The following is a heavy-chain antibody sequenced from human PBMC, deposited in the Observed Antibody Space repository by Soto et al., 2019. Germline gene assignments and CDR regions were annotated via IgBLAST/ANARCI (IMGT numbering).Heavy chain of an antibody. CDR2: IYYSGST. D-gene: IGHD3-3*01. Sequence: SETLSLTCTVAGGSISSYDWSWIRQPPGKGLEWIGYIYYSGSTNYNPSLKSRVTISVDTSKNQFSLKLSSVTAADTAVYYCARGRDFWSGFLSYWGQGTLVTVSS. V-gene: IGHV4-59*01. CDR3: ARGRDFWSGFLSY. J-gene: IGHJ4*02. CDR1: GGSISSYD.